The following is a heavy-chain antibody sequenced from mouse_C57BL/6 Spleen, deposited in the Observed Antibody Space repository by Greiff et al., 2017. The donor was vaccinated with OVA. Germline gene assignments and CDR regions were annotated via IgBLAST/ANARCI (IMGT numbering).Heavy chain of an antibody. Sequence: ESGPGLVKPSQSLSLTCSVTGYSITSGYYWHWIRQFPGNKLEWMGYISYDGSNNYNPSLKNRISITRDTSKNQFFLKLNSVTTEDTATYYCARGGYDGYPYAMDYWGQGTSVTVSS. CDR2: ISYDGSN. J-gene: IGHJ4*01. V-gene: IGHV3-6*01. D-gene: IGHD2-3*01. CDR3: ARGGYDGYPYAMDY. CDR1: GYSITSGYY.